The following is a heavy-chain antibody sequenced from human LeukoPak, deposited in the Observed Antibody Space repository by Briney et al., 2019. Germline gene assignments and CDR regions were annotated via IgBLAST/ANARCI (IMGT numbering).Heavy chain of an antibody. CDR1: GFTFSSYA. CDR2: ISGSGGST. D-gene: IGHD1-7*01. V-gene: IGHV3-23*01. Sequence: GRSLRLSCAASGFTFSSYAMSWFRQAPGKGLEWVSAISGSGGSTYYTDSVKGRFTISRDNSKNTLYLQMNSLRAEDTAVYYCAKSLNWNYEVGRAFDIWGQGTMVTVSS. J-gene: IGHJ3*02. CDR3: AKSLNWNYEVGRAFDI.